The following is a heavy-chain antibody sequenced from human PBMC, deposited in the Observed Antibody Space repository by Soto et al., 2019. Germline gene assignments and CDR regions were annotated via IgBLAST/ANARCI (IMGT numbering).Heavy chain of an antibody. Sequence: PGESLKISCKGSGYTFTSYWIGWVRQMPGKGLEWMGIIYPGDSDTRYSPSFQGQVTISADKSISTAYLQWSSLKASDTAMYYCARFVYSSSGYYYGMDVWGQGTTVTVSS. CDR2: IYPGDSDT. V-gene: IGHV5-51*01. CDR3: ARFVYSSSGYYYGMDV. D-gene: IGHD6-6*01. J-gene: IGHJ6*02. CDR1: GYTFTSYW.